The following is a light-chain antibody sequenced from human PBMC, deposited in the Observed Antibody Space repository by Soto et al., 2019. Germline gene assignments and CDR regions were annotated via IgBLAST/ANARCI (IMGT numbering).Light chain of an antibody. CDR2: GSS. CDR3: QQYNNWWT. Sequence: EIVLTQSPGTLSLSPGERATLSCWASQSLSSNYLAWYQQKPGQAPRLLISGSSIRATGIPARFSGSGSGTEFTLTISSLQSEDFAVYYCQQYNNWWTFGQGTKVDI. CDR1: QSLSSN. J-gene: IGKJ1*01. V-gene: IGKV3D-15*01.